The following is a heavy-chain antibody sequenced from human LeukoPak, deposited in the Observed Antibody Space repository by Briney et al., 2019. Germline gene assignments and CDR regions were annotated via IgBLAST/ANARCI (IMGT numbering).Heavy chain of an antibody. V-gene: IGHV4-59*01. Sequence: SETLSLTCTVSGGSISSYYWSWIRQPPGKGLEWIGYIYYSGCTNYNPSLKSRVTISVDTSKNQFSLKLSSVTAADTAVYYCARETQRYCSGGSCYSFDYWGQGTLVTVSS. CDR3: ARETQRYCSGGSCYSFDY. D-gene: IGHD2-15*01. CDR2: IYYSGCT. J-gene: IGHJ4*02. CDR1: GGSISSYY.